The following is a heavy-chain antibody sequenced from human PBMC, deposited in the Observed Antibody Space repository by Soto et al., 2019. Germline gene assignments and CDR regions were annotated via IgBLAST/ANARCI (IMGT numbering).Heavy chain of an antibody. CDR3: ARDLLPAATSHIWGIDY. D-gene: IGHD2-2*01. V-gene: IGHV3-21*01. J-gene: IGHJ4*02. CDR2: ISSSSSYI. Sequence: TGGSLRLSCAASGFTFSSYSMNWVRQAPGKGLEWVSSISSSSSYIYYADSVKGRFTISRDNAKNSLYLQMNSLRAEDTAVYYCARDLLPAATSHIWGIDYWGQGTLVTVSS. CDR1: GFTFSSYS.